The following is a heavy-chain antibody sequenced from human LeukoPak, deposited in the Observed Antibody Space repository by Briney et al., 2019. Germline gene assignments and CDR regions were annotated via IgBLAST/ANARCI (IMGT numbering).Heavy chain of an antibody. CDR1: GCSISSYY. J-gene: IGHJ4*02. D-gene: IGHD6-6*01. Sequence: SETLSLTCTVSGCSISSYYWSWIRQPAGKGLEWIGRIHTSGNTDYNPSLKSRVTMSVDTSKNQFSLKVRSVTVADTAVYYCAREGSATARPFVSNDYWGQGILVTVSS. CDR3: AREGSATARPFVSNDY. V-gene: IGHV4-4*07. CDR2: IHTSGNT.